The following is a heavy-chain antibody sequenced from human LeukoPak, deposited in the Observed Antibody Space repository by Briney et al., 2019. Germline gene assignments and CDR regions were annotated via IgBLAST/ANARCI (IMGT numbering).Heavy chain of an antibody. CDR3: ARDDRIAVAGPYYFDY. Sequence: GASVKVSCKASGGTFSSYAISWVRQAPGQGLEWMGRIIPILGIANYAQKSQGRVTITADKSTSTAYMELSSLRSEDTAVYYCARDDRIAVAGPYYFDYWGQGTLVTVSS. J-gene: IGHJ4*02. D-gene: IGHD6-19*01. CDR1: GGTFSSYA. V-gene: IGHV1-69*04. CDR2: IIPILGIA.